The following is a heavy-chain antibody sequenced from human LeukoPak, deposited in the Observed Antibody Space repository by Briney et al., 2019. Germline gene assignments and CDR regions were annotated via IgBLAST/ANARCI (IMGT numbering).Heavy chain of an antibody. J-gene: IGHJ4*02. CDR2: IKEDGSQT. D-gene: IGHD3-10*01. Sequence: PGGSLRLSCAASGFTFSSYWMSWVRQAPGKGLEWVANIKEDGSQTYYEDFVKGRFTVSRDNAKNSVYLQMNSLRAEDTAVYFCATDGRSGRHDFDYWGQGTLVTVSS. CDR3: ATDGRSGRHDFDY. V-gene: IGHV3-7*01. CDR1: GFTFSSYW.